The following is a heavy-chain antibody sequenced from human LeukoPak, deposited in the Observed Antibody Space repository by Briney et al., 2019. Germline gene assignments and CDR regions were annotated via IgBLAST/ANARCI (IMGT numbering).Heavy chain of an antibody. CDR3: ARDRWGSTSPGDY. CDR1: GGTFSSYT. CDR2: IIPILGIA. V-gene: IGHV1-69*04. D-gene: IGHD2-2*01. J-gene: IGHJ4*02. Sequence: ASVKVSCKASGGTFSSYTISWVRQAPGQGLEWMGRIIPILGIANYAQKFQGRVTITADKSTSTAYMEPSSLRSEDTAVYYCARDRWGSTSPGDYWGQGTLVTVSS.